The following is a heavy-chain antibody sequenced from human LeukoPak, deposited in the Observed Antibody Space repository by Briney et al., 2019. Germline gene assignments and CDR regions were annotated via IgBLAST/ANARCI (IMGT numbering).Heavy chain of an antibody. CDR1: GYNFSTYW. V-gene: IGHV5-51*01. CDR2: TYPGDSDT. CDR3: ARPNITSYYDSRGYDAFDV. J-gene: IGHJ3*01. D-gene: IGHD3-22*01. Sequence: HGEPLQISCQCSGYNFSTYWIAGVRQLPGKGLEWMGITYPGDSDTTDSPSFHGQVTISADKSVNSAYLQWNSLKASDTAMYYCARPNITSYYDSRGYDAFDVWGQGTMVTVSS.